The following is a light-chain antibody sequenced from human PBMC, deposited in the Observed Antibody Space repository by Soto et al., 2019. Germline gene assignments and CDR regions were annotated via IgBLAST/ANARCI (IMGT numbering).Light chain of an antibody. CDR3: TSYTSSSTLYV. CDR2: DVR. V-gene: IGLV2-14*01. CDR1: SSDVGGYNY. Sequence: QSVLTQPASVSGSPGQSITISCTGTSSDVGGYNYVSWYQQHPGKAPKLMIYDVRSRASGASNRFSGSKSGNTASLTISGLQAEDEADYYCTSYTSSSTLYVFGTGTKVTVL. J-gene: IGLJ1*01.